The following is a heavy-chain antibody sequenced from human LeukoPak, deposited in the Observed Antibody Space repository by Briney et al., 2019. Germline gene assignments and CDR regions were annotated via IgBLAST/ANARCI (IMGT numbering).Heavy chain of an antibody. CDR3: VRDVRGSTNRFDP. Sequence: GSLSLSCAASGFTLSSSAMHWVRQAPGKGLEWVSVIWYDGSNKYYADSVKGRFTISRDISKNTLYLQMNSLRAEDTAMYYCVRDVRGSTNRFDPWGQGTLVTVSS. J-gene: IGHJ5*02. V-gene: IGHV3-33*01. CDR1: GFTLSSSA. CDR2: IWYDGSNK. D-gene: IGHD3-10*02.